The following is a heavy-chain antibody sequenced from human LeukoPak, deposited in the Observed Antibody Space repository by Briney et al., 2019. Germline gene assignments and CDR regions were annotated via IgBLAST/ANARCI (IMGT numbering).Heavy chain of an antibody. CDR2: ISSSGSNI. D-gene: IGHD1-26*01. Sequence: GGSLRLSCAASGFTFSGYCMSWVRQAPGKGLEWVSYISSSGSNIYYADSVKGRFTISRDNAKNSLYLQMNSLRADDTAVDNCGRDNGPRQSGIDVWGQGTLVTVSS. CDR1: GFTFSGYC. CDR3: GRDNGPRQSGIDV. V-gene: IGHV3-21*05. J-gene: IGHJ4*02.